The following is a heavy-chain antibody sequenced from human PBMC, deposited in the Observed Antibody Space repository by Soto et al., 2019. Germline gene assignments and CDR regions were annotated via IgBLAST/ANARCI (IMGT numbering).Heavy chain of an antibody. Sequence: QVQLQESGPGLVKPSETLSLTCTVSGGSISNYYWSWIRQPPGKGLQWIGYIFSSGSTNYNPSLKSRVPIPVDTSKNQFSLNLSSVTAADTAVYYCARQRRDFDYWGQGSLVTVSS. CDR3: ARQRRDFDY. V-gene: IGHV4-59*08. CDR1: GGSISNYY. CDR2: IFSSGST. J-gene: IGHJ4*02.